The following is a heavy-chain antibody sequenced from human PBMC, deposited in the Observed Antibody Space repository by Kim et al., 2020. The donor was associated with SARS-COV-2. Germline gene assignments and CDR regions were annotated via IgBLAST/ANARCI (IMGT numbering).Heavy chain of an antibody. CDR3: AKGPPDAFDI. CDR1: GFTFSSYG. Sequence: GGSLRLSCAASGFTFSSYGMHWVRQAPGKGLEWVAVISYDGSNKYYADSVKGRFTISRDNSKNTLYLQMNSRRAEDTAVYYCAKGPPDAFDIWGQGTMVTVSS. V-gene: IGHV3-30*18. CDR2: ISYDGSNK. J-gene: IGHJ3*02.